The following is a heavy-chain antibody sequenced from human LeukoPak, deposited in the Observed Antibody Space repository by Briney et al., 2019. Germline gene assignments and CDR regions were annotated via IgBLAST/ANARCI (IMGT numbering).Heavy chain of an antibody. CDR1: RGTFSSYA. V-gene: IGHV1-69*04. CDR3: VCGGQWLMAFDY. J-gene: IGHJ4*02. D-gene: IGHD6-19*01. CDR2: IIPILGTA. Sequence: SVKVSCKASRGTFSSYAISWVRQAPGQGLEWMGRIIPILGTANYAQKFQGRVTITADKSTGTAYMELSSLSSEDPAVYYCVCGGQWLMAFDYWGQGTLVTVSS.